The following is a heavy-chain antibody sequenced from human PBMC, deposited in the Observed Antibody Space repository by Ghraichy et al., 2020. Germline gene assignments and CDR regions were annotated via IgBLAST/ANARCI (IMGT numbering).Heavy chain of an antibody. Sequence: ASVKVSCKVSGYTLTELSMHWVRQAPGKGLEWMGGFDPEDGETIYAQKFQGRVTMTEDTSTDTAYMELSSLRSEDTAVYYCAPYYYDSSGYYSEYFQHWGQGTLVTVSS. CDR1: GYTLTELS. J-gene: IGHJ1*01. CDR3: APYYYDSSGYYSEYFQH. D-gene: IGHD3-22*01. V-gene: IGHV1-24*01. CDR2: FDPEDGET.